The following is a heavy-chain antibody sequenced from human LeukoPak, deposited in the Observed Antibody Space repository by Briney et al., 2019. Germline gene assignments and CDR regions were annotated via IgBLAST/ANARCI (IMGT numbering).Heavy chain of an antibody. CDR2: IYYSGST. CDR3: ASLYYDFWSGSYYFDY. D-gene: IGHD3-3*01. J-gene: IGHJ4*02. V-gene: IGHV4-59*01. Sequence: SETLSLTXTVSGGSISSYYWSWIRQPPGKGLEWIGYIYYSGSTNYNPSLKSRVTISVDTSKSQFSLKLSSVTAADTAVYYCASLYYDFWSGSYYFDYWGQGTLVTVSS. CDR1: GGSISSYY.